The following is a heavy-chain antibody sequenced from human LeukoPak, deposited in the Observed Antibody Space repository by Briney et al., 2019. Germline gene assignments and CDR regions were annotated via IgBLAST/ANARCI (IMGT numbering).Heavy chain of an antibody. J-gene: IGHJ3*02. V-gene: IGHV4-34*01. CDR2: INHSGST. D-gene: IGHD6-19*01. CDR3: ARDLSAVAGPRSAFDI. Sequence: SETLSLTCAVYGGSFSGYYWSWIRQPPGKGLEWIGEINHSGSTNYNPSLKSRVTISVDTSKNQFSLKLSSVTTADTSVYYCARDLSAVAGPRSAFDIWGQGTMVTVSS. CDR1: GGSFSGYY.